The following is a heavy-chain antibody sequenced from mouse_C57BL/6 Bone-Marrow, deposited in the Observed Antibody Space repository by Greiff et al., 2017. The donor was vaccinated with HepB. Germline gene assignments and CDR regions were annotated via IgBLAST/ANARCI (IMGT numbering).Heavy chain of an antibody. Sequence: EVKVEESGGGLVQPGGSMKLSCAASGFTFSDAWMDWVRQSPEKGLEWVAEIRNKANNHATYYAESVKGRFTISRDDSKSSVYLQMNSLRAEDTGIYYCTRQDDGYRAWFAYWGQGTLVTVSA. V-gene: IGHV6-6*01. D-gene: IGHD2-3*01. CDR2: IRNKANNHAT. CDR1: GFTFSDAW. J-gene: IGHJ3*01. CDR3: TRQDDGYRAWFAY.